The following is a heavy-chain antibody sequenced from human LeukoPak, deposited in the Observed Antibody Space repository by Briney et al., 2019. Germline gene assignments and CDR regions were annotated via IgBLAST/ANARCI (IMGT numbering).Heavy chain of an antibody. CDR3: GRDRVGGRGYSLDY. J-gene: IGHJ4*02. Sequence: PGGSLRLSCAASGSTFSSYWMNWVRQAPGKGLEWVTYISSSGSAIYYADSVKGRFTVSRDNAKNSLYLQMNNLRAEDTALYYCGRDRVGGRGYSLDYLGQGTLVTVSS. CDR2: ISSSGSAI. D-gene: IGHD5-18*01. CDR1: GSTFSSYW. V-gene: IGHV3-48*03.